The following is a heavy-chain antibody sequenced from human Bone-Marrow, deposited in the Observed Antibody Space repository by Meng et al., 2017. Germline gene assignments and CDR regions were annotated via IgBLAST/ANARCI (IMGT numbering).Heavy chain of an antibody. CDR2: ISYDGSNK. D-gene: IGHD5-18*01. J-gene: IGHJ4*02. V-gene: IGHV3-30*04. CDR1: GFTFSSYA. CDR3: ARGWAMAPYFDY. Sequence: GESLKISCAASGFTFSSYAMHWVRQAPGKGLEWVAVISYDGSNKYYADSVKGRFTISRDNSKNPLYLQLNSLGAEDTAVYYCARGWAMAPYFDYWGQGTLVTVSS.